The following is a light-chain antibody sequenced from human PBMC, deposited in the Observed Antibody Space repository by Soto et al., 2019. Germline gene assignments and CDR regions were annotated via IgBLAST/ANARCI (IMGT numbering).Light chain of an antibody. V-gene: IGKV1-5*03. Sequence: DIQMTQSPSSLSASVGDTVTLTCRASQDVDTWLAWFQQRPGKAPKLLISQASTLASGVPSRFSDSGSGTVFTLTISSLQPDDFATYFCQQYHTYWWSFGPGSKVEIK. J-gene: IGKJ1*01. CDR1: QDVDTW. CDR3: QQYHTYWWS. CDR2: QAS.